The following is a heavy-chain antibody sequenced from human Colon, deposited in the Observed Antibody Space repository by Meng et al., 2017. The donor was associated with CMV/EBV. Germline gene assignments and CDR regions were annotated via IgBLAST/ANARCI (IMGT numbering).Heavy chain of an antibody. J-gene: IGHJ4*02. V-gene: IGHV3-30*02. CDR1: GFTFSSYG. CDR3: VKDTGRGDY. CDR2: IRYDGSYK. Sequence: GESLKISCEASGFTFSSYGMHWVRQAPGKGLEGLGFIRYDGSYKLYSDSMEGRLAISRDNSKNTLFLQMNSLSAEDTAVYFCVKDTGRGDYWGQGTLVTVSS. D-gene: IGHD2-8*02.